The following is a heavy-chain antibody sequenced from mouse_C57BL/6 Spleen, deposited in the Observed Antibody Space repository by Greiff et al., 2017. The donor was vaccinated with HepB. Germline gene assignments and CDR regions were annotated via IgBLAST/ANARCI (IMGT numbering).Heavy chain of an antibody. CDR2: ISGGGGNT. CDR3: ASHYDGYGFDV. J-gene: IGHJ1*03. V-gene: IGHV5-9*01. CDR1: GFTFSSYT. D-gene: IGHD2-3*01. Sequence: EVQLVESGGGLVKPGGSLKLSCAASGFTFSSYTMSWVRQTPEKRLEWVATISGGGGNTYYPDSVKGRFTISRDNAKNTLYLQMSSLRSEDTALYYCASHYDGYGFDVWGTGTTVTVSS.